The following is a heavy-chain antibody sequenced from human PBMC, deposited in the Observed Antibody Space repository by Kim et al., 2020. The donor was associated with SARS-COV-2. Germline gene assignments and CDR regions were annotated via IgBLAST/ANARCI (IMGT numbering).Heavy chain of an antibody. V-gene: IGHV1-69*02. J-gene: IGHJ6*02. CDR1: GGTFSSYT. CDR3: ARRHYYGSGAMDV. D-gene: IGHD3-10*01. Sequence: SVKVSCKASGGTFSSYTISWVRQAPGQGLEWMGRIIPILGIANYAQKFQGRVTITADKSTSTAYMELSSLRSEDTAVYYCARRHYYGSGAMDVWGQGTTVTVSS. CDR2: IIPILGIA.